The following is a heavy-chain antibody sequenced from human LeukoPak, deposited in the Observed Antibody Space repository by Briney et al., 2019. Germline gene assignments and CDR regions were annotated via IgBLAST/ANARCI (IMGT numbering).Heavy chain of an antibody. V-gene: IGHV3-30*03. CDR3: ARALVTTVTTGYYYYYGMDV. D-gene: IGHD4-17*01. Sequence: GGSLRLSCAASGFSFRSYGMHWVRQAPSKGLEWVALISYDVSNKYYVDSVKGRFTISRDNSKNTLYLQMNSLRAEDTAVYYCARALVTTVTTGYYYYYGMDVWGQGTRSPSP. CDR1: GFSFRSYG. CDR2: ISYDVSNK. J-gene: IGHJ6*02.